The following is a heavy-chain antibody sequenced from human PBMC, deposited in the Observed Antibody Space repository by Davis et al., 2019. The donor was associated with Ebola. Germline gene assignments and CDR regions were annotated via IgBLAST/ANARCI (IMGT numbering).Heavy chain of an antibody. CDR3: ARGDRAVAGSPLDY. D-gene: IGHD6-19*01. Sequence: GESLKISCAASGFTFNSYAMHWVRQAPGKGLEWVAVVSYDGSNKYYADSVKGRFTISRDNSKNTLYLQINSLRTEDTAVYYCARGDRAVAGSPLDYWGQGTLVTVSS. CDR1: GFTFNSYA. V-gene: IGHV3-30*04. CDR2: VSYDGSNK. J-gene: IGHJ4*02.